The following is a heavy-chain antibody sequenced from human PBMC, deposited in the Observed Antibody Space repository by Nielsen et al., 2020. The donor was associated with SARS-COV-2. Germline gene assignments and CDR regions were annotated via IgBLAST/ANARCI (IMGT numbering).Heavy chain of an antibody. J-gene: IGHJ6*02. V-gene: IGHV1-2*06. Sequence: ASVKVFCKASGYTFTTYYIHWVRQAPGQGLEWMGRINPYSGGTNYAQKFQGTVTMTRDASISTVYMELTSDDTAVYYCARARATIFGLVMSYGMDVWGQGTTVAVSS. CDR2: INPYSGGT. CDR1: GYTFTTYY. CDR3: ARARATIFGLVMSYGMDV. D-gene: IGHD3/OR15-3a*01.